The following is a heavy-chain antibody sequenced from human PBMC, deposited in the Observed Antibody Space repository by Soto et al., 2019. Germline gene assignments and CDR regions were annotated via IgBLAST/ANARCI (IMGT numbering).Heavy chain of an antibody. D-gene: IGHD3-3*01. CDR1: GGSIDSANYY. V-gene: IGHV4-30-4*01. J-gene: IGHJ6*02. CDR2: IYYSVTT. CDR3: ARDQGYRDFFSASHYYYHIDI. Sequence: SETLSLTCRVSGGSIDSANYYWPWIRQLPGKGPEWIGNIYYSVTTFYNPSLKSRLTISIDTSRNQFSLQLTSVTAADTAVYFCARDQGYRDFFSASHYYYHIDIWGQGTTVTVSS.